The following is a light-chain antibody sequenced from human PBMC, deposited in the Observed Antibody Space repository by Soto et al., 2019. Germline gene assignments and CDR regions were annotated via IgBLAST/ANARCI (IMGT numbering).Light chain of an antibody. Sequence: MVLTQSPGTLSWSPGQRATLSCRASQSVASSYLTWYQQKPGQAPRLLIYGASSRASGIPDRFSGSGSGTDFTLTISRLEPEDFAVYYCQQYDSSFFTFGPGTKVEI. V-gene: IGKV3-20*01. J-gene: IGKJ3*01. CDR3: QQYDSSFFT. CDR2: GAS. CDR1: QSVASSY.